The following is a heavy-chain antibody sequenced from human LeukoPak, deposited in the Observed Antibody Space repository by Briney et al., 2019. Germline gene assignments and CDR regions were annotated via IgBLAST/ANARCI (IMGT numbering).Heavy chain of an antibody. J-gene: IGHJ4*02. CDR1: GFVFGDYG. V-gene: IGHV3-30*02. D-gene: IGHD3-10*01. CDR2: VRNDGSDK. Sequence: EGSLRLSCAASGFVFGDYGMHWVRQAPGKGLEWVTMVRNDGSDKYYADSVKGRFTISRDNSKNTLYLQMNSLRPEDTAVYYCAKHYYGSGSQKYYFDYWGQGTLVTVSS. CDR3: AKHYYGSGSQKYYFDY.